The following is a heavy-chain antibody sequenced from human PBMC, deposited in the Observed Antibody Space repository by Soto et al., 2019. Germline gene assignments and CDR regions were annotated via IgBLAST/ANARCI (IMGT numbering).Heavy chain of an antibody. CDR1: GFTFDIYA. V-gene: IGHV3-30*09. CDR2: ISYDGNIN. CDR3: VRDDVVTEPQYYGFDV. D-gene: IGHD2-21*02. Sequence: QEQLVESGGGVVQPGRSLRLSCAASGFTFDIYAMHWVRQAPGKGLEWLAVISYDGNINNYADSVKGRFAISRDNANNTLYLQMNNLKTEDTAVYYCVRDDVVTEPQYYGFDVWGQVTTVTVSS. J-gene: IGHJ6*02.